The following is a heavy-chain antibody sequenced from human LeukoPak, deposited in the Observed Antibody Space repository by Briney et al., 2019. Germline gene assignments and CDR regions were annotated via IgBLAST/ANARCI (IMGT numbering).Heavy chain of an antibody. J-gene: IGHJ4*02. D-gene: IGHD2-15*01. Sequence: SETLSLTCAVSGGSISSSNWWSWVRQPPGKGLEWIGEIYHSGSTNYNPSLKSRVTISVDKSKNQFSLKLSSVTAADTAVYYCARDPWVRDVVVPYWGQGTLVTVSS. CDR1: GGSISSSNW. CDR2: IYHSGST. CDR3: ARDPWVRDVVVPY. V-gene: IGHV4-4*02.